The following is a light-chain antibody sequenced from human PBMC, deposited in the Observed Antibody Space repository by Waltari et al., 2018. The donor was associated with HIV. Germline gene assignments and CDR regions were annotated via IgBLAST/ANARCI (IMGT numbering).Light chain of an antibody. CDR2: GNS. CDR1: SSNMGAGYH. Sequence: QSLLTQPPSVSGAPGQRVTIPCTGSSSNMGAGYHVHWYQQLPGTAPKLLIYGNSNRPSGVPDRFSGSKSGTSASLAITGLQAEDEADYYCQSYDSSLSIVFGTGTKVTVL. CDR3: QSYDSSLSIV. V-gene: IGLV1-40*01. J-gene: IGLJ1*01.